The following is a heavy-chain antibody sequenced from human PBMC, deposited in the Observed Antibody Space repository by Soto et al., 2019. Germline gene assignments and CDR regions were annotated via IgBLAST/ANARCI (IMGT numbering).Heavy chain of an antibody. CDR3: AKVVKYDVLTGYYKGPDYYGMDV. Sequence: QLLESGGGLVQPGGSLRLSCAASGFTFSIYSMNWVRQAPGKGLEWVSLISGSGGSTHYADSVEDRFTISRDNSKNTLYLEMDSLRAEDTAVYYCAKVVKYDVLTGYYKGPDYYGMDVWGQGTTVTVSS. J-gene: IGHJ6*02. CDR2: ISGSGGST. V-gene: IGHV3-23*01. D-gene: IGHD3-9*01. CDR1: GFTFSIYS.